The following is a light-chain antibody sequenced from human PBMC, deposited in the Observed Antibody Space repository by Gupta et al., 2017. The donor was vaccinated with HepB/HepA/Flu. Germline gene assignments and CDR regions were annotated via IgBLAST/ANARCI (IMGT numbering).Light chain of an antibody. J-gene: IGKJ1*01. CDR2: GAS. CDR1: QRVSRS. CDR3: YRYHHWPVLT. V-gene: IGKV3-15*01. Sequence: EIVMTQYPVTLSLSPGERATLSCRCIQRVSRSVDWYQQTPGQSPRLLVYGASTRATDIPARCSVRGSGIEFTLNISSLQSEDCPVYYCYRYHHWPVLTFGQGTKVEIK.